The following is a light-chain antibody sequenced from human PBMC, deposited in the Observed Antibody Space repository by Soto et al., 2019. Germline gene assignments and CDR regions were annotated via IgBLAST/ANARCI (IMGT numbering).Light chain of an antibody. V-gene: IGLV2-11*01. CDR1: SSDVGGYKY. CDR3: CSYAGGQEV. Sequence: QSALSHPRSVSWSPGHAVTISCTGTSSDVGGYKYVSWYQQKPGKAPKLIIYGVSRWPSGVPNRFSGSKSGNRASLTISGLQAEDEGHYYCCSYAGGQEVFGTGTKVTVL. J-gene: IGLJ1*01. CDR2: GVS.